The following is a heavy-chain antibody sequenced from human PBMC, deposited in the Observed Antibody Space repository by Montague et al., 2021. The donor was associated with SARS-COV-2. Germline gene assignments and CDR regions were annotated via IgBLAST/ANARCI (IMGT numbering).Heavy chain of an antibody. D-gene: IGHD3-9*01. CDR2: IYHAGST. CDR3: ARQLRYYGWRADY. Sequence: SETLSLTCTVSGGPISRISYYWGWIRQPPGKGLEWVGNIYHAGSTYYNPSLKSRATIFVDTSNNQFSLKLTSVTAADTAVYYCARQLRYYGWRADYWGQGTLVSVSS. V-gene: IGHV4-39*07. J-gene: IGHJ4*02. CDR1: GGPISRISYY.